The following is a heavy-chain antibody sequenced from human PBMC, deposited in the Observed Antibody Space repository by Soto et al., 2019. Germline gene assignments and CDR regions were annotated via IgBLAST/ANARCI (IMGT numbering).Heavy chain of an antibody. V-gene: IGHV1-18*01. CDR2: FNPKNGNT. CDR1: GYTFTNYG. CDR3: ERVNVCEPFVS. Sequence: ASVKVSCKASGYTFTNYGINWLRQARGQGIEWMGWFNPKNGNTNYAQTFEGRLTLTTDTSTSTAFLELSNLRSDDKASFYCERVNVCEPFVSWGPGTLVSVSS. J-gene: IGHJ4*02.